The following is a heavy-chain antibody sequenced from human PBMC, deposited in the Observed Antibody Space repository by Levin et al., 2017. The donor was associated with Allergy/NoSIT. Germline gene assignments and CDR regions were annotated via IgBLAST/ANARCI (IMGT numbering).Heavy chain of an antibody. V-gene: IGHV1-8*01. CDR3: ARGDHWLRVVVPAATNWFDP. CDR1: GYTFTSYD. Sequence: ASVKVSCKASGYTFTSYDINWVRQATGQGLEWMGWMNPNSGNTGYAQKFQGRVTMTRNTSISTAYMELSSLRSEDTAVYYCARGDHWLRVVVPAATNWFDPWGQGTLVTVSS. D-gene: IGHD2-2*01. J-gene: IGHJ5*02. CDR2: MNPNSGNT.